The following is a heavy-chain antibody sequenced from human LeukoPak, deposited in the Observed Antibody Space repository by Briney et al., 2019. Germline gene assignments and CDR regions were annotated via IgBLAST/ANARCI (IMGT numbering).Heavy chain of an antibody. J-gene: IGHJ4*02. Sequence: PGGSLRLSCAASGFTFSSYAMSWVRQAPGKGLEWVSAISGSGGSTYYADSVKGRFTISRDNSKNTPYLQMNSLRAEDTAVYYCAAGGWLLRPYDYWGQGTLVTVSS. V-gene: IGHV3-23*01. CDR2: ISGSGGST. CDR1: GFTFSSYA. CDR3: AAGGWLLRPYDY. D-gene: IGHD3-22*01.